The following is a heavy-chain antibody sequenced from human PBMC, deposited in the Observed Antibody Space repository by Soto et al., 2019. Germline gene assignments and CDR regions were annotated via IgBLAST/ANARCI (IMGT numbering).Heavy chain of an antibody. CDR2: ISAYNGNT. D-gene: IGHD3-10*01. Sequence: ASVKVSCKASGYTFTSYGISWVRQAPGQGLEWMGWISAYNGNTNYAQKLQGRVTMTTDTSTSTAYMELRSLRSDDTAVYYCARIITMVRGVIITGSPYYFDYWGQGNLVTFSS. V-gene: IGHV1-18*01. CDR3: ARIITMVRGVIITGSPYYFDY. CDR1: GYTFTSYG. J-gene: IGHJ4*02.